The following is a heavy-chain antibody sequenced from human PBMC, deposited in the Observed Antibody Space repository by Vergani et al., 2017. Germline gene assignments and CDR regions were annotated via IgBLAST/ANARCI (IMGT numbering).Heavy chain of an antibody. J-gene: IGHJ4*02. V-gene: IGHV3-30-3*01. D-gene: IGHD2-2*01. CDR2: ISYDGSNK. CDR3: ASVDIVVVPAADY. Sequence: VQLVESGGGLVQPGGSLRLSCAASGFTFSSYAMHWVRQAPGKGLEWVAVISYDGSNKYYADSVKGRFTISRDNSKNTLYLQMNCLRAEDTAVYYCASVDIVVVPAADYWGQGTLVTVSS. CDR1: GFTFSSYA.